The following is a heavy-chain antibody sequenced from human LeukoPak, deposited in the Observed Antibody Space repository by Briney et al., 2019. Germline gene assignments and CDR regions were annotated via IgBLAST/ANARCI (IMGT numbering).Heavy chain of an antibody. V-gene: IGHV3-21*01. Sequence: PGGSLRLSCAASGFTFSSYSMNWVRQAPGKGLEWVSSISSSSSYIYYADSVKGRFTISRDNAKNSLYLQMNSLRAEDTAVYYCARDRELEFPYDYWGQGTLVTVSS. D-gene: IGHD1-1*01. CDR3: ARDRELEFPYDY. CDR1: GFTFSSYS. J-gene: IGHJ4*02. CDR2: ISSSSSYI.